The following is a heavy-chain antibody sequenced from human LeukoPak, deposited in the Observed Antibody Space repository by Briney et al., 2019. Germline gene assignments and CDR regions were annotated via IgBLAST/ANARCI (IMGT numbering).Heavy chain of an antibody. Sequence: GGSLRLSCAASGFTFSLYWMNWVRRAPGKGLEWVAVISYDGSNKYYADSVKGRFTISRDNSKNTLYLQMNSLRAEDTAVYYCARSNLVVVISPFDYWGQGTLVTVSS. CDR2: ISYDGSNK. CDR3: ARSNLVVVISPFDY. D-gene: IGHD3-22*01. V-gene: IGHV3-30*03. J-gene: IGHJ4*02. CDR1: GFTFSLYW.